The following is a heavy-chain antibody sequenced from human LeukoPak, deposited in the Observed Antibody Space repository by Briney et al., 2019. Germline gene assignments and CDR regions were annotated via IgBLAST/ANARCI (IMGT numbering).Heavy chain of an antibody. CDR3: ARDSSSWYYFDY. D-gene: IGHD6-13*01. V-gene: IGHV3-30-3*01. CDR1: GFTFSSYP. Sequence: GGSLRLSCAASGFTFSSYPMHWGRQAPGKGLERVAVISYDGSNKYYADSVKGRFTISRDNSKNTLYLQMNSLRAEDTAVYYCARDSSSWYYFDYWGQGTLVTVSS. J-gene: IGHJ4*02. CDR2: ISYDGSNK.